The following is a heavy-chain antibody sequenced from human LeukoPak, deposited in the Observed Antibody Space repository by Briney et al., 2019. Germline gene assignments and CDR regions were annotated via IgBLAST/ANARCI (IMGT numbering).Heavy chain of an antibody. V-gene: IGHV4-59*01. CDR3: AGEDSYGSGFDY. J-gene: IGHJ4*02. Sequence: SETLSLTCTVSGGSISSYYWSWIRQPPGKGLEWIGYIYYSGSTNYNPSLKSRVTISVDTSKNQFSLKLSSVTAADTAVYYYAGEDSYGSGFDYWGQGTLVTVSS. D-gene: IGHD5-18*01. CDR1: GGSISSYY. CDR2: IYYSGST.